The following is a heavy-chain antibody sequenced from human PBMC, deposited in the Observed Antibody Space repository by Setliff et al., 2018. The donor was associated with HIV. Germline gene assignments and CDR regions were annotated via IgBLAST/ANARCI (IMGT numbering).Heavy chain of an antibody. CDR2: ISYDGSNK. Sequence: GGSLRLSCAASGFTFSSYAMHWVRQAPGKGLEWVAVISYDGSNKYYADSVKGRLTISRDNSKNTLYLQMNSLRAEDTAVYYCARDSYDSSGYYYLRLGGEYYYGMDVWGQGTTVTVSS. CDR1: GFTFSSYA. V-gene: IGHV3-30*04. D-gene: IGHD3-22*01. J-gene: IGHJ6*02. CDR3: ARDSYDSSGYYYLRLGGEYYYGMDV.